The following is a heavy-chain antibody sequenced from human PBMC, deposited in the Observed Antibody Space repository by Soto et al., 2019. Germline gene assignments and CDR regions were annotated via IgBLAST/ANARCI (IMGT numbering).Heavy chain of an antibody. CDR2: INSDGSST. CDR3: MHYGSRVAFDI. CDR1: GFTFSRYW. D-gene: IGHD4-17*01. V-gene: IGHV3-74*01. Sequence: PWGSLRLSCAASGFTFSRYWMHWVRQAPGKGLVWVSRINSDGSSTSYADSVKGRFTISRDNAKNTLYLQMNSLRAEDTAVYYCMHYGSRVAFDIWGQGTMVTLS. J-gene: IGHJ3*02.